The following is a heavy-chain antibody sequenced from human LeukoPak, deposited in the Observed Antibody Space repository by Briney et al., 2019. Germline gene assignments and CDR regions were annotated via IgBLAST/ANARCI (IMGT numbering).Heavy chain of an antibody. CDR2: ISHTGST. V-gene: IGHV4-34*01. CDR1: GGSFNGFF. CDR3: ARGRGPGDY. D-gene: IGHD2-15*01. Sequence: SETLSLTCAVYGGSFNGFFWNWIRQPPGKGLEWIGEISHTGSTNYNPSLQSRVTISVATSKNQFSLKLSSVTAADTAVYYCARGRGPGDYWGQGTLVTVSS. J-gene: IGHJ4*02.